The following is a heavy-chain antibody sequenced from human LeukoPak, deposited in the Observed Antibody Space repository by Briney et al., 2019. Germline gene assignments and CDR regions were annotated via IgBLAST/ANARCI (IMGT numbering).Heavy chain of an antibody. J-gene: IGHJ5*02. Sequence: PSETLSLTCTVSGGSISSYYWSWIRQPPGKGLEWIGYIYYSGSTNYNPSLKSRVTISVDTSKNQFSLKLSSVTAADTAVYYCARGLYRGSYLGWFDPWGQGTLVTVSS. CDR3: ARGLYRGSYLGWFDP. V-gene: IGHV4-59*01. CDR1: GGSISSYY. CDR2: IYYSGST. D-gene: IGHD1-26*01.